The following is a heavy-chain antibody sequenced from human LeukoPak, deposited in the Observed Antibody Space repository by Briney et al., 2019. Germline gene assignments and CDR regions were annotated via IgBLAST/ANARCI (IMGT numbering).Heavy chain of an antibody. Sequence: GGSLRLSCAASGFTVSSNYMSWVRQAPGKGLEWVSVIYSGGSTYYADSVKGRFTISRDNSKNTLYLQMNSLRAEDTAVYYCARIPMVRGANYCYYGMDVWGQGTTVAVSS. J-gene: IGHJ6*02. CDR2: IYSGGST. CDR1: GFTVSSNY. V-gene: IGHV3-53*01. CDR3: ARIPMVRGANYCYYGMDV. D-gene: IGHD3-10*01.